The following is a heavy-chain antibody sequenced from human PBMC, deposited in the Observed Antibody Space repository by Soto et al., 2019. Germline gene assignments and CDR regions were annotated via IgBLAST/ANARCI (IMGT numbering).Heavy chain of an antibody. CDR2: ITTSGGNT. D-gene: IGHD2-8*01. V-gene: IGHV3-23*01. Sequence: GGSQRLSCAASGFTFRTYARSWVRQAPGKGLEWVSTITTSGGNTYYADSVQGRFTISRDNSKNTLYLQMNSLRAEDTAVYYCAGRYCTNGVCYTNYYYYIDVWGKGTTVTVS. CDR1: GFTFRTYA. CDR3: AGRYCTNGVCYTNYYYYIDV. J-gene: IGHJ6*03.